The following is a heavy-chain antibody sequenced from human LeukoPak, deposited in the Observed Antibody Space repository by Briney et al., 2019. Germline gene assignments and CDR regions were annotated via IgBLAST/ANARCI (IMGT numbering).Heavy chain of an antibody. CDR1: GFTFSSYA. CDR2: ISYDGSNK. V-gene: IGHV3-30*04. J-gene: IGHJ6*04. D-gene: IGHD2-2*01. Sequence: PGRSLRLSCAASGFTFSSYAMHWVRQAPGKGLEWVAVISYDGSNKYYADSVKGRFTISRDNSKNTLYLQMNSLRAEDTAVYYCARTRQYQLLSRYYGMDVWGKGTTVTVSS. CDR3: ARTRQYQLLSRYYGMDV.